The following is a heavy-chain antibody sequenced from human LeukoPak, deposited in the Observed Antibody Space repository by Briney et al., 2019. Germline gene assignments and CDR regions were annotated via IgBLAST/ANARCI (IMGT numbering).Heavy chain of an antibody. CDR2: MNPNSGNT. Sequence: ASVKVSCKASGYTITSYDINWVRQATGQGLEWMGWMNPNSGNTGYAQKFQGRVTMTRNTSISTAYMELSSLRSEDTAVYYCARRIAARPHHYYHYYMDVWGKGTTVTVSS. D-gene: IGHD6-6*01. V-gene: IGHV1-8*01. J-gene: IGHJ6*03. CDR1: GYTITSYD. CDR3: ARRIAARPHHYYHYYMDV.